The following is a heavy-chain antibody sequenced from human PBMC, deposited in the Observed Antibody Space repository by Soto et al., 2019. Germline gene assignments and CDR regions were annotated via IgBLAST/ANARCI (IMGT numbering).Heavy chain of an antibody. V-gene: IGHV5-51*01. CDR2: IYPDDSDS. CDR1: GYKFTTYW. D-gene: IGHD6-19*01. CDR3: VATCSEYLDY. Sequence: GESLKISCKGSGYKFTTYWIGWVRQMPGKGLEWMAIIYPDDSDSRYSPSFQGQVTISADKSIITAYLQWSSLKASDTAIFYCVATCSEYLDYWGQGTLVTVSS. J-gene: IGHJ4*02.